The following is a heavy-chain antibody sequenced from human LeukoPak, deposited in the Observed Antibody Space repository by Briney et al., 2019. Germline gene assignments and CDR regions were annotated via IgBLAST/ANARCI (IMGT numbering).Heavy chain of an antibody. CDR1: AYTFTNYY. J-gene: IGHJ4*03. V-gene: IGHV1-46*01. Sequence: ASVKVSCKASAYTFTNYYLHWVRQAPGQGLEWMGIINPSGGSTSYAQKFQGRVTMTRDTSTSTVYMVLSSLRSEDTAVYYCAREGSSGQLLWGQGSMVTVSS. CDR2: INPSGGST. D-gene: IGHD3-22*01. CDR3: AREGSSGQLL.